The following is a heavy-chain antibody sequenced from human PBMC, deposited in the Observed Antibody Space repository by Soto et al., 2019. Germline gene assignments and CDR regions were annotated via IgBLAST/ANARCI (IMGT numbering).Heavy chain of an antibody. CDR1: GFTFSGSA. V-gene: IGHV3-73*01. Sequence: EVQLVESGGGLVQPGGSLKLSCAASGFTFSGSAMHWVRQASGKGLEWVGRITSKPNNYATAYGASVKGRCTISRDDSKNTAYLQMNRLHTENTAVYDRSRQSSELWSCKPQDSMDVWGKGSTVTVSS. J-gene: IGHJ6*03. CDR2: ITSKPNNYAT. D-gene: IGHD3-3*01. CDR3: SRQSSELWSCKPQDSMDV.